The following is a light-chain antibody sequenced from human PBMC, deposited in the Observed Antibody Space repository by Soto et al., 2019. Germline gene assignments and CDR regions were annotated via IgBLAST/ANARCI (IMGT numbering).Light chain of an antibody. CDR2: DVS. J-gene: IGLJ2*01. Sequence: QSALTQPASVSGSPGQSITISCTGSSSDIGSYNYVSWYQQHPVKAPKLIIYDVSNRPSGLSSRFSASKSGNTASLTISGLQAEDEAEYYCSSYTTSNAPVVFGGGTKVTVL. CDR1: SSDIGSYNY. V-gene: IGLV2-14*01. CDR3: SSYTTSNAPVV.